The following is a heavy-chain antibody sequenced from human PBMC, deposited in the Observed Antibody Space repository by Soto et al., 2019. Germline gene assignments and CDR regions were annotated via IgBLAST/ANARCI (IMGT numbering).Heavy chain of an antibody. Sequence: GGSLRLSCAASGFTFSSYAMHWVRQAPGKGLEWVAVISYDGSNKYYADSVKGRFTISRDNSKNTLYLQMNSLRAEDTAVYYCARDMEADRRDYNWFDPWGQGTLVTVSS. CDR3: ARDMEADRRDYNWFDP. CDR2: ISYDGSNK. CDR1: GFTFSSYA. J-gene: IGHJ5*02. V-gene: IGHV3-30-3*01. D-gene: IGHD3-10*01.